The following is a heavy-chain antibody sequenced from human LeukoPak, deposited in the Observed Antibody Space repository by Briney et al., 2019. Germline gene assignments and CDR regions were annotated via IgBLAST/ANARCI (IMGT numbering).Heavy chain of an antibody. J-gene: IGHJ4*02. D-gene: IGHD5-12*01. Sequence: PSETLSLTCTVSGGSISTYHWNWIRKSPEKGLEWIGYMQSTGNSNYNPSLKSRVTISVDTSKNQFSLKLSSVTAADTAVYYCAGVKGYGGYVNYWGQGTLVTVSS. CDR1: GGSISTYH. CDR2: MQSTGNS. CDR3: AGVKGYGGYVNY. V-gene: IGHV4-59*01.